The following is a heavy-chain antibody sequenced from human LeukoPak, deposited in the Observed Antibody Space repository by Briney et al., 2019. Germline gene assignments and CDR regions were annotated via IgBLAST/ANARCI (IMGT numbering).Heavy chain of an antibody. CDR1: GYTLTELS. J-gene: IGHJ6*02. CDR3: ATGSYCSGGSCYYYGMDV. V-gene: IGHV1-24*01. CDR2: FDPEDGET. D-gene: IGHD2-15*01. Sequence: ASVKVSCKVSGYTLTELSMHWVRQAPGKGLEWMGGFDPEDGETIYAQKFQGRVTMTEDTSTDTAYMELSSLRSEDTAVYYCATGSYCSGGSCYYYGMDVWGQGTTVTVSS.